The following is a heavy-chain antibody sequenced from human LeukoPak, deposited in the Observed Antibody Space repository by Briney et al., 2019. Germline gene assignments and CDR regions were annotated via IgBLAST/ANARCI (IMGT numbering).Heavy chain of an antibody. D-gene: IGHD3-9*01. V-gene: IGHV4-4*07. CDR1: GGSFSGYY. Sequence: SETLSLTCAVYGGSFSGYYWSWIRQPAGKGLEWIGRIYTSGSTNYNPSLKSRVTMSVDTSKNQFSLKLSSVTAADTAVYYCAREATYDILTAYTAGFDPWGQGTLVTVSS. J-gene: IGHJ5*02. CDR3: AREATYDILTAYTAGFDP. CDR2: IYTSGST.